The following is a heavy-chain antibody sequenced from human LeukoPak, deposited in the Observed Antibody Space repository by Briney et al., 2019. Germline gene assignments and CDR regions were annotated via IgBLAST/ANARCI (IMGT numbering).Heavy chain of an antibody. CDR1: GFIFSDYY. J-gene: IGHJ4*02. V-gene: IGHV3-72*01. CDR3: ARGSYCSGGVCPAPFDS. CDR2: SRSKGHRYST. Sequence: GGSLRLSCAASGFIFSDYYMDWVRQVPGKGLEWIGRSRSKGHRYSTEYAASVRGRFTVSRDESRNLLFLQMTSLKSEDTAIYYCARGSYCSGGVCPAPFDSWGQGSLVTVAS. D-gene: IGHD2-8*02.